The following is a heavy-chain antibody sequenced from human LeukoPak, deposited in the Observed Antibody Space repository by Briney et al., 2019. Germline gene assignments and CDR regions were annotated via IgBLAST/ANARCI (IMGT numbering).Heavy chain of an antibody. V-gene: IGHV1-2*02. J-gene: IGHJ2*01. CDR3: ARDPLHSVVAFDL. CDR2: INPNSGGT. CDR1: GYSFTGYY. D-gene: IGHD2-15*01. Sequence: ASVTVSCKASGYSFTGYYMQWVRQAPGQGSEWKGWINPNSGGTNYAQKLQGRVTMTTDTSITTAYLELSRLRSDDTAVYYCARDPLHSVVAFDLWGRGTLVTVSS.